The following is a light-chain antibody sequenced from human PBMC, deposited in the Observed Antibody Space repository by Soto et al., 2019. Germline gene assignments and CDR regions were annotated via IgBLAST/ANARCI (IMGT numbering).Light chain of an antibody. CDR3: GADHGSGSNFVYL. V-gene: IGLV9-49*01. CDR2: VGTGGIVG. J-gene: IGLJ2*01. CDR1: SGYSNYK. Sequence: QLVLTQPPSASASLGASVTLTCTLSSGYSNYKVDWYQQRPGKGPRFVMRVGTGGIVGSKGDGIPDRFSVLGSGLNRYLIIQNIQEEDESDYHCGADHGSGSNFVYLFGGGTKLTVL.